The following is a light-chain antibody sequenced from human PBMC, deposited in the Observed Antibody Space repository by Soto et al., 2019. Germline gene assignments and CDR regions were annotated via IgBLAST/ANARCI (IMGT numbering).Light chain of an antibody. J-gene: IGLJ1*01. CDR2: LNSDGSH. Sequence: QLVLTQSPSAPASLGASVKLTCTLSSGHSSYAIAWHQQQPEKGPRYLMKLNSDGSHSKGDGIPDRFSGSSSGAERYLIISSLQSEDEADYYCQTWGTGIHVFGTGTKLTVL. CDR1: SGHSSYA. V-gene: IGLV4-69*01. CDR3: QTWGTGIHV.